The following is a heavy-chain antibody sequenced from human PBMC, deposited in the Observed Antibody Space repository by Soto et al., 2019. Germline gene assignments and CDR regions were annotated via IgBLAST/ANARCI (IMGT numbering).Heavy chain of an antibody. CDR1: GGSFSGYY. Sequence: QVQLQQWGAGLLKPSETLSLTCAVYGGSFSGYYWCWIRQPPGKGLEWIGEINHSGSTNYNPSLKSQWTISVDTSKNQCSLELGSVAAADTAGYYCARNTVTIPYPYSRDVWGQGTKVAVPS. D-gene: IGHD4-17*01. V-gene: IGHV4-34*01. CDR2: INHSGST. CDR3: ARNTVTIPYPYSRDV. J-gene: IGHJ6*02.